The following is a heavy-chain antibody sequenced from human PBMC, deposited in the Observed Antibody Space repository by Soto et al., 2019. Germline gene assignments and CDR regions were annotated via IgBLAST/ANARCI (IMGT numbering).Heavy chain of an antibody. CDR2: FDPEDGET. D-gene: IGHD3-22*01. V-gene: IGHV1-24*01. J-gene: IGHJ4*02. Sequence: ASVKVSCKVSGYTLTELSMHWVRQAPGKGLEWMGGFDPEDGETIYAQKFQGRVTMTEDTSTDTAYMELSSLRSEDTAVYYCATGEYESSGYHFDSWGQGTQVTVSS. CDR3: ATGEYESSGYHFDS. CDR1: GYTLTELS.